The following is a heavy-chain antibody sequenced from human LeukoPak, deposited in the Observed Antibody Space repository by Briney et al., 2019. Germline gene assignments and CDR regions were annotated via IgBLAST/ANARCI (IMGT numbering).Heavy chain of an antibody. CDR2: IRSKAYGGTT. CDR1: GFTVRSNY. J-gene: IGHJ3*02. V-gene: IGHV3-49*04. CDR3: TRRYNYDSSGYYYVRDAFDI. Sequence: PGGSLRLSCAASGFTVRSNYMSWVRQAPGKGLEWVGFIRSKAYGGTTKNAASVKGRFTISRDDSRSIAYLQMHSLKTEDTAVYYCTRRYNYDSSGYYYVRDAFDIWGQGTMVTVSS. D-gene: IGHD3-22*01.